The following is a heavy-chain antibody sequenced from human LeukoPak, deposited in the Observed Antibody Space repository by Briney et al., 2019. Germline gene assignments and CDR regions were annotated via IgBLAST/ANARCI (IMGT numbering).Heavy chain of an antibody. V-gene: IGHV4-59*01. CDR2: IYYSGST. D-gene: IGHD2/OR15-2a*01. CDR1: GGSISSYY. J-gene: IGHJ4*02. CDR3: ARGGSTIRGIDY. Sequence: SETLSLTCTVSGGSISSYYWSWIRQPPGKGLEWIGYIYYSGSTNYNPSLKSRVTISVDTSKNQFSLKLSSVTAADTAVYYCARGGSTIRGIDYWGQGTLVTVSS.